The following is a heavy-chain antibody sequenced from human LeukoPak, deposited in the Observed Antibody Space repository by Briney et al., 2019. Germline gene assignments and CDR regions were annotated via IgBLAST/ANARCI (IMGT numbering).Heavy chain of an antibody. CDR3: AKNIRDQHLCGFNY. V-gene: IGHV3-23*01. CDR1: GFTFEASA. CDR2: ITGGGEST. Sequence: PGGSLRLSCAASGFTFEASAMSWVRQAPGKGLEWVAVITGGGESTYYADSVKGRFTISRDNSKKTLFLQVNSLRAEDTAVYFCAKNIRDQHLCGFNYWGQGIVVTVSS. D-gene: IGHD2-2*01. J-gene: IGHJ4*02.